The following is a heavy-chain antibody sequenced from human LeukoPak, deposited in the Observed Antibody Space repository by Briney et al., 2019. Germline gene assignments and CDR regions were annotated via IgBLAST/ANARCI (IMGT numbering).Heavy chain of an antibody. J-gene: IGHJ3*02. CDR2: ISSSSSYI. CDR1: GFTFSSYS. CDR3: ARDRRDGYRRQWGRGLAFDI. V-gene: IGHV3-21*01. Sequence: GGSLRLSCAASGFTFSSYSMNWVRQAPGKGLEWVSSISSSSSYIYYAGSVKGRFTISRDNAKNSLYLQMNSLRAEDTAVYYCARDRRDGYRRQWGRGLAFDIWGQGTMVTVSS. D-gene: IGHD5-24*01.